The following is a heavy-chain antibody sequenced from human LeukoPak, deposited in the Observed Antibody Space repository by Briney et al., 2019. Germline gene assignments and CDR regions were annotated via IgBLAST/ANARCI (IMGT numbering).Heavy chain of an antibody. J-gene: IGHJ4*02. CDR1: GGSFSGYY. D-gene: IGHD1-26*01. V-gene: IGHV4-34*01. CDR3: ARFNSGSYQHYFDY. CDR2: INHSGST. Sequence: SETLSLTCAVYGGSFSGYYWSWIRQPPGKGLEWIGEINHSGSTYYNPSLESRVTISIDTSKNQFSLKLSSVTAADTAVYYCARFNSGSYQHYFDYWGQGTLVTVSS.